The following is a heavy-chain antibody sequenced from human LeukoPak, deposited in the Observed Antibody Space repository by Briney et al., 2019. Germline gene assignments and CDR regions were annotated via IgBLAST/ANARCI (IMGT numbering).Heavy chain of an antibody. D-gene: IGHD2-15*01. CDR2: ISSSSSYI. CDR1: GFTFSTYS. V-gene: IGHV3-21*01. Sequence: GGSLRLSCAASGFTFSTYSMNWVRQAPGKWLEWVSSISSSSSYIYYADSVKGRFTISRDNAKKSLFLQMNSLRAEDTAVYYCARDGSRHCSGGTCSHFAYWGQGTLVTVSS. CDR3: ARDGSRHCSGGTCSHFAY. J-gene: IGHJ4*02.